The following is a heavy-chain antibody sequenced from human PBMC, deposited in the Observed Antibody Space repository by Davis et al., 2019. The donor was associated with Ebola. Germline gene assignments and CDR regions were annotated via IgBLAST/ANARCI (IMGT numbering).Heavy chain of an antibody. V-gene: IGHV3-23*01. CDR1: GFTFSSYA. CDR2: FSGSGGST. J-gene: IGHJ6*04. Sequence: GESLKISCAASGFTFSSYAMSWVRQAPGKGLEWVSAFSGSGGSTYYADSVKGRFTISRDNAKNSLYLQMNSLRDEDTAVYYCAREGWKYYYDSSGYHTYYGMDVWGKGTTVTVSS. D-gene: IGHD3-22*01. CDR3: AREGWKYYYDSSGYHTYYGMDV.